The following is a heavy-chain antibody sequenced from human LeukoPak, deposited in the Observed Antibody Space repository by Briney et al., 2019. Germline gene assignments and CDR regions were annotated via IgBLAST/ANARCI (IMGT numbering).Heavy chain of an antibody. Sequence: GESLKIPCKGSGYSFSGLWIAWVRQMPGKGLEWMGNIYPSNSDTRYSPSFQGQVTISADKSISTAYLQWNSLKASDTAIYYCARTRWFGESTYFDYWGQGTQVTVSS. D-gene: IGHD3-10*01. J-gene: IGHJ4*02. CDR2: IYPSNSDT. CDR1: GYSFSGLW. CDR3: ARTRWFGESTYFDY. V-gene: IGHV5-51*01.